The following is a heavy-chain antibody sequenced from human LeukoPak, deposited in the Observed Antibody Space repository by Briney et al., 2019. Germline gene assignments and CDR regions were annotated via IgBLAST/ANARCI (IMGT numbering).Heavy chain of an antibody. CDR1: GFTFSSYA. Sequence: GGSLRLSCAASGFTFSSYAMSWVRQAPGKGLEWVSAISGSGGSTYYADSVKGRFTISRGYSKNTLYLQMNSLSAEDTAVYYCAKVEAARPGGHLVGWGQGTLVTVSS. V-gene: IGHV3-23*01. CDR2: ISGSGGST. CDR3: AKVEAARPGGHLVG. D-gene: IGHD6-6*01. J-gene: IGHJ4*02.